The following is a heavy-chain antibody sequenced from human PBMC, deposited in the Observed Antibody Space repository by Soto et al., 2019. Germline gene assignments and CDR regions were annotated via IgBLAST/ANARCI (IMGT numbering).Heavy chain of an antibody. CDR1: GYTFTSYG. CDR3: ARRDPIVAAGPSDYYGMDV. V-gene: IGHV1-18*01. CDR2: ISAYNGNT. J-gene: IGHJ6*02. D-gene: IGHD6-13*01. Sequence: ASVKVSCKASGYTFTSYGISWVRQAPGQGLEWMGWISAYNGNTNYAQKLQGRVTMTTDTSTSTAYMELRSLRSDDTAVYYCARRDPIVAAGPSDYYGMDVWGQGTTVSVSS.